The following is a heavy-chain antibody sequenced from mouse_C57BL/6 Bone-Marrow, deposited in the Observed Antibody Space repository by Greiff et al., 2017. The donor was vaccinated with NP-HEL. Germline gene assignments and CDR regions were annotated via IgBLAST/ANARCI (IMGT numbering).Heavy chain of an antibody. CDR2: ISSGSSTI. D-gene: IGHD1-1*01. Sequence: EVKLVESGGGLVKPGGSLKLSCAASGFTFSDYGMHWVRQAPEKGLEWVAYISSGSSTIYYADTVKGRFTISRDNAKNTLFLQMTSLRSEDTAMYYCARNYYGSFWYFDVWGTGTTVTVSS. J-gene: IGHJ1*03. CDR3: ARNYYGSFWYFDV. V-gene: IGHV5-17*01. CDR1: GFTFSDYG.